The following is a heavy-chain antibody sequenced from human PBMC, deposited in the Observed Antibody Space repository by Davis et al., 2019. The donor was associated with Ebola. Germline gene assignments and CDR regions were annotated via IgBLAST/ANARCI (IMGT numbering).Heavy chain of an antibody. D-gene: IGHD3-22*01. CDR1: GFTFSSYA. J-gene: IGHJ6*02. V-gene: IGHV3-30-3*01. Sequence: GESLKISCAASGFTFSSYAMHWVRQAPGKGLEWVAVISYDGSNKYYADSVKGRFTISRDNSKNTLYLQMNSLRAEDTAVYYCARDRDSSGYYSTYYYYYYGMDVWGQGTTVTVSS. CDR2: ISYDGSNK. CDR3: ARDRDSSGYYSTYYYYYYGMDV.